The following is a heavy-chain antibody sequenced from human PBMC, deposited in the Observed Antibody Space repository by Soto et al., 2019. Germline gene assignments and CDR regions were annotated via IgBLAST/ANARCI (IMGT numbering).Heavy chain of an antibody. J-gene: IGHJ4*02. Sequence: QVQLVQSGAEVKKPGASVKVSCQASGYTFTTYDISWVRQAPGQGLEWMGWVSAYNGDTLYAQKFQGRVSMTTDTSTSTAYMELRSLRSDDTAVSYCARKNGGHFDYWGQGTLVTVSS. CDR2: VSAYNGDT. D-gene: IGHD2-8*01. V-gene: IGHV1-18*01. CDR1: GYTFTTYD. CDR3: ARKNGGHFDY.